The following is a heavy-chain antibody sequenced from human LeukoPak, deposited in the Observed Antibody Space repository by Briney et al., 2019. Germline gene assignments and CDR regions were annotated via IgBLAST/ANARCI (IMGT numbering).Heavy chain of an antibody. CDR1: GFTFSSYA. D-gene: IGHD3-16*01. J-gene: IGHJ5*02. Sequence: GGSLRLSCAASGFTFSSYAMSWVRQAPGKGLEWVSAISGSGISTYYAGSVKGRFTISRDNSKNTLYLQMNSLRGEDTAVYYCAKSGGVRFDPWGQGTLVTVSS. CDR3: AKSGGVRFDP. CDR2: ISGSGIST. V-gene: IGHV3-23*01.